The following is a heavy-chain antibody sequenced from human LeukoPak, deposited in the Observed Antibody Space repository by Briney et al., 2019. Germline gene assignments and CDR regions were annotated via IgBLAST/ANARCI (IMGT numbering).Heavy chain of an antibody. Sequence: PGRSLRLSCAASRFTCSSDGMHWVRQAPGRGLEWVSSISSDSRYIYHADSLKGRFTISRDNAKNSLYLQMNSLRAEDTAVYYCATDYAGNSLWYYYGLGVWGQGTTVTVSS. CDR2: ISSDSRYI. J-gene: IGHJ6*02. V-gene: IGHV3-21*01. CDR3: ATDYAGNSLWYYYGLGV. D-gene: IGHD4-23*01. CDR1: RFTCSSDG.